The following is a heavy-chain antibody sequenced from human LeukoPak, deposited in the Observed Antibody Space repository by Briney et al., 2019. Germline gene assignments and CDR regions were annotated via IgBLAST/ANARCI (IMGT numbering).Heavy chain of an antibody. J-gene: IGHJ5*02. CDR3: ARRAVAAGFDP. V-gene: IGHV4-39*01. Sequence: SETLSLTCTVSGGSISSSSYYWGWIRQPPGKGLEWIGSIYYSGSTYYNPSLKSRVTISVDTSKNQFSLKLSSVTAADTAVYYCARRAVAAGFDPWAREPWSPSPQ. CDR1: GGSISSSSYY. CDR2: IYYSGST. D-gene: IGHD6-19*01.